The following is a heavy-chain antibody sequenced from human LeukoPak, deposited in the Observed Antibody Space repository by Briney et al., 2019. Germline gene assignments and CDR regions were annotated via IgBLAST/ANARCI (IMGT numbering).Heavy chain of an antibody. CDR1: GFTFSSYG. D-gene: IGHD2-15*01. V-gene: IGHV3-33*08. CDR3: ARDGDITPTDV. Sequence: GGSLRLSCAASGFTFSSYGMHWVRQAPGKGLEWVAVIWYDGSNKYYADSVEGRFTISRDNSKNTLYLQMNSLRAEDTAVYYCARDGDITPTDVWGQGTTVTVSS. CDR2: IWYDGSNK. J-gene: IGHJ6*02.